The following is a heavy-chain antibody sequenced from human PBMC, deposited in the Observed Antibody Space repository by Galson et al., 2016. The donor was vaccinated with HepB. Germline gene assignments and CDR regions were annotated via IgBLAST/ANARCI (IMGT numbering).Heavy chain of an antibody. CDR1: GFVFSNYY. Sequence: SLRLSCAASGFVFSNYYMHWVRQAPGKGLEWVSSISSSSKYIYYADSVKGRFTISRANANNSPFLQMNSLRADDTAVYFCARDRGIAAGGWFAPWGQGTQVTVSS. CDR3: ARDRGIAAGGWFAP. J-gene: IGHJ5*02. CDR2: ISSSSKYI. V-gene: IGHV3-21*01. D-gene: IGHD6-13*01.